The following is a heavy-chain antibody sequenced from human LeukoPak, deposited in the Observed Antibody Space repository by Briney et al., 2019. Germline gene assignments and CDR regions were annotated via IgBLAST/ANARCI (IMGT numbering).Heavy chain of an antibody. J-gene: IGHJ3*02. CDR2: IYSGGST. D-gene: IGHD6-13*01. CDR1: GFTVSSNY. CDR3: ARCIAGFDAFDI. V-gene: IGHV3-53*01. Sequence: GGSLRLSCAASGFTVSSNYRSWVRQAPGKGLEWVSVIYSGGSTYYADSVKGRFTISRDNSKNTLYLQMNSLRAEDTAVYYCARCIAGFDAFDIWGQGTMVTVSS.